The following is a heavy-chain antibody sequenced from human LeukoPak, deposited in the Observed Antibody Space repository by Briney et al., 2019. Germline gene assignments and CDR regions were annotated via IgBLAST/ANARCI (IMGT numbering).Heavy chain of an antibody. V-gene: IGHV3-30*04. CDR2: ISYDGSNK. CDR1: GFTFSSYA. CDR3: ARDLAGRGVYLAFDI. D-gene: IGHD3-10*01. J-gene: IGHJ3*02. Sequence: AGSLRLSCAASGFTFSSYAMHWVRQAPGKGLEWVAVISYDGSNKYYADSVKGRFTISRDNSKNTLYQQMNRLRAEDTAVYYCARDLAGRGVYLAFDIWGQGTMVTVSS.